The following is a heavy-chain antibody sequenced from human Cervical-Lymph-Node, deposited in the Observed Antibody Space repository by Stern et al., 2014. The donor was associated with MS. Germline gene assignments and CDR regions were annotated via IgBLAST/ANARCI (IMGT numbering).Heavy chain of an antibody. CDR2: ISSGGSSI. CDR1: GVTFSEQY. J-gene: IGHJ5*02. D-gene: IGHD5-24*01. CDR3: AITIGSGWFDP. Sequence: QVQLGQSGGGLVKPGGSLRLSCAASGVTFSEQYMSWIRQAPGKGLEWVSDISSGGSSIYYGDSVKGRFTISRDNAKNSLYLQMNSLRVEDTAIYYCAITIGSGWFDPWGQGTLVTVSS. V-gene: IGHV3-11*01.